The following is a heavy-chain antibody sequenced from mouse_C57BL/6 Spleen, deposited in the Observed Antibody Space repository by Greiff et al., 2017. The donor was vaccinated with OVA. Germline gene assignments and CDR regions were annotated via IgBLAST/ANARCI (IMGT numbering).Heavy chain of an antibody. CDR2: ISSGSSTI. V-gene: IGHV5-17*01. D-gene: IGHD1-1*01. CDR1: GFTFSDYG. Sequence: EVKVVESGGGLVKPGGSLKLSCAASGFTFSDYGMHWVRQAPEKGLEWVAYISSGSSTIYYADTVKGRFTISRDNAKNTLFLQMTSLRSEDTAMYYCARQIYYYGSSYGYAMDYWGQGTSVTVSS. CDR3: ARQIYYYGSSYGYAMDY. J-gene: IGHJ4*01.